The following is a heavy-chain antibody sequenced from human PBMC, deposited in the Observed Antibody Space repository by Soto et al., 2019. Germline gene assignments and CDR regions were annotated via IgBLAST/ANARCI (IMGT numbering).Heavy chain of an antibody. CDR3: ARDSAWARAVAGTGYFDY. V-gene: IGHV3-7*03. J-gene: IGHJ4*02. CDR1: GFTFSGYS. D-gene: IGHD6-19*01. Sequence: EVQLVESGGGLVQWGGSLRLSCAASGFTFSGYSVNWVRQPPGKGLEWVANIKQDGSEKYYVDSVKGRFTISRDNAKNSLYLQMNSLRAEDTAVYYCARDSAWARAVAGTGYFDYWGQGTLVTVSS. CDR2: IKQDGSEK.